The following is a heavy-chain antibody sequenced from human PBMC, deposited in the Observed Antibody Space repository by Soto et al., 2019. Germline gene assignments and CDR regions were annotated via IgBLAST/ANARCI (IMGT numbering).Heavy chain of an antibody. D-gene: IGHD2-15*01. V-gene: IGHV4-34*01. Sequence: SETLSLTCAVYGGSFSGYYWSWIRQPPGKGLEWIGEINHRVSTNYNPSLKIRVTISVDTSKNQFSLKLSSVTAADPAVYYCARGPIVVVVAATPIFDYWGQGTLVTVAS. CDR1: GGSFSGYY. CDR2: INHRVST. CDR3: ARGPIVVVVAATPIFDY. J-gene: IGHJ4*02.